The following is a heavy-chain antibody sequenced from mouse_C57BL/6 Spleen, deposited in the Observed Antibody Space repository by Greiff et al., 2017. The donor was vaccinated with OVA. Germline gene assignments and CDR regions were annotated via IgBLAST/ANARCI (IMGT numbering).Heavy chain of an antibody. V-gene: IGHV1-64*01. J-gene: IGHJ2*01. CDR3: ARRKGPYYFDY. CDR1: GYTFTSYW. Sequence: VQLQQSGAELVKPGASVKLSCKASGYTFTSYWMHWVKQRPGQGLEWIGMIHPNSGSTNYNEKFKSKATLTVDKSSSTAYMQLSSLASEDSAVYYCARRKGPYYFDYWGQGTTLTVSS. CDR2: IHPNSGST.